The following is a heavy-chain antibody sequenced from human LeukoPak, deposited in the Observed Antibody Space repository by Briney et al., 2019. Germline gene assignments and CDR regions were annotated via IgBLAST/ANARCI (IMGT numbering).Heavy chain of an antibody. CDR3: AKATYGADAFDI. V-gene: IGHV3-23*01. D-gene: IGHD4-17*01. CDR2: IRGSGGST. CDR1: GFTFSSYA. J-gene: IGHJ3*02. Sequence: PGGSLRLSCAASGFTFSSYAMSWVRQAPGKGLEWVSGIRGSGGSTYYADSVKGRFTISRDNSKNTLYLQLNGLRADDTALYYCAKATYGADAFDIWGRGTMVTVSS.